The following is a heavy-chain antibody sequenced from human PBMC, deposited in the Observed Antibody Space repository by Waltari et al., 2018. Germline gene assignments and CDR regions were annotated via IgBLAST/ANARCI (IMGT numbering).Heavy chain of an antibody. CDR2: IIPIFGTA. Sequence: QVQLVQSGAEVKKPGSSVKVSCKASGGTFSSYAISWVRQAPGQGLEWMGGIIPIFGTANYAQRFQGRVTITANKSTSTAYGGLGSLRSEDRAVYYGVGGEDGDFDYWGQGTLVTVSS. D-gene: IGHD3-16*01. CDR1: GGTFSSYA. V-gene: IGHV1-69*14. J-gene: IGHJ4*02. CDR3: VGGEDGDFDY.